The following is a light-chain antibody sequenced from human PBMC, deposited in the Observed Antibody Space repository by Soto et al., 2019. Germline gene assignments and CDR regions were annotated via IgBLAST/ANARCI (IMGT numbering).Light chain of an antibody. Sequence: DIVMTQSPDSLAVSLGERATINCKSSLSVLDISNNKNYLAWYQQKPRQPPKLLIYWASARESGVPDRFSGSGSGTDFTLTISSLQAEDVAVYYCQQYYRTPPTFGQGTKLEIK. J-gene: IGKJ2*01. CDR3: QQYYRTPPT. V-gene: IGKV4-1*01. CDR2: WAS. CDR1: LSVLDISNNKNY.